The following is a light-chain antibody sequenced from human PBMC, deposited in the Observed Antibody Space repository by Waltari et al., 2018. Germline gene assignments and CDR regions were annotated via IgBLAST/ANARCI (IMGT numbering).Light chain of an antibody. V-gene: IGKV1-33*01. CDR2: DAS. Sequence: DIQMTQSPSSLSASVGARVTIPYQSSQDISNYLNWYQQKPGKATKLLNYDASNLETGVPENFSGRRAERDFTFTISSLQAEDIATYYGRQYDTLPRTSDGGTKVKLK. CDR3: RQYDTLPRT. J-gene: IGKJ4*02. CDR1: QDISNY.